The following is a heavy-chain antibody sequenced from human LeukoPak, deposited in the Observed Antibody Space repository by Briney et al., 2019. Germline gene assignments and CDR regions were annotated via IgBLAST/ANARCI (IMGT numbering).Heavy chain of an antibody. D-gene: IGHD3-22*01. CDR3: AKSFNYDRSGFHYVPFQY. J-gene: IGHJ4*02. CDR2: ISYNGNNK. CDR1: GFTFRSYA. V-gene: IGHV3-30-3*02. Sequence: PGRSLRLSCAASGFTFRSYAMHWVRQAPGKGLEWVAVISYNGNNKYYADSVKGRFTISRDNSKNTLYLQMNSLRAEDTAVYYCAKSFNYDRSGFHYVPFQYCGQGTLVTVSS.